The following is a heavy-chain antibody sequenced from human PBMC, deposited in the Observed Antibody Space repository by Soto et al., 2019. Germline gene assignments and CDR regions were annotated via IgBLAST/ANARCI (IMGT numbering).Heavy chain of an antibody. V-gene: IGHV4-30-2*01. CDR2: IYHSGST. D-gene: IGHD2-2*01. CDR1: GGYIGSGGYS. CDR3: ARVPDR. J-gene: IGHJ5*02. Sequence: SETLSLTCAVSGGYIGSGGYSWSWIRQPPGKGLEWIGYIYHSGSTYYNPSLKSRVTISVDRSKNQFSLKLSSVTAADTAVYYCARVPDRWGQGTLVTVSS.